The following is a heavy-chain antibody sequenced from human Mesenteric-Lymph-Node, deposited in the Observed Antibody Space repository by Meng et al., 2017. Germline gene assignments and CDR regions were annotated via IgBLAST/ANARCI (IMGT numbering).Heavy chain of an antibody. CDR1: GGSFSDYY. CDR2: IHYSGST. V-gene: IGHV4-34*01. D-gene: IGHD3-16*01. J-gene: IGHJ4*02. Sequence: GSLRLSCAVYGGSFSDYYWSWIRQPPGQGLEWIGEIHYSGSTKYNPSLKSRVTILVDTSRNQFSLKLSSVTAADTAVYYCAGGLHFAWGTDDYWGQGTLVTVSS. CDR3: AGGLHFAWGTDDY.